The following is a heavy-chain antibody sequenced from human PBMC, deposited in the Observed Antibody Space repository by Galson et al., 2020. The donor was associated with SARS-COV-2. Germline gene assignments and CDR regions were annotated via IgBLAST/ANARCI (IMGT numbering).Heavy chain of an antibody. D-gene: IGHD7-27*01. J-gene: IGHJ2*01. Sequence: ASVKVSCKASGYTFTDYYLHWVRQAPGQGLEWMGWNNPNSGDTNYAQTFQGRVTMTRDTSISTAYMELTGLRSDDTAVYYCAREGLGIWYFDLWGRGTLVTVSS. CDR2: NNPNSGDT. CDR3: AREGLGIWYFDL. CDR1: GYTFTDYY. V-gene: IGHV1-2*02.